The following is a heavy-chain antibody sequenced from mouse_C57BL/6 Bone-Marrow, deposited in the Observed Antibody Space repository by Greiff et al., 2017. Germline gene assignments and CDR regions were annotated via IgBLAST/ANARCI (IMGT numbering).Heavy chain of an antibody. V-gene: IGHV5-6*01. D-gene: IGHD2-1*01. CDR1: GFTFSSYG. CDR3: ARHGNTGGFAY. J-gene: IGHJ3*01. Sequence: EVMLVESGGDLVKPGGSLKLSCAASGFTFSSYGMSWVRQTPDKRLEWVATISSGGSYTYYPDSVKGRFTISRDNAKNTLYLQMSSLKSEDTAMDYCARHGNTGGFAYWGQGTLVTVSA. CDR2: ISSGGSYT.